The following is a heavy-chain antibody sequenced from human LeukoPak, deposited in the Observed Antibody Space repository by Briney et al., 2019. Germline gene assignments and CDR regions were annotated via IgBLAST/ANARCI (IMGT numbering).Heavy chain of an antibody. CDR1: GGSISSYY. CDR3: ARVRRDYDSSGYYPHYFDY. CDR2: IYYSGST. D-gene: IGHD3-22*01. Sequence: SETPSLTCTVSGGSISSYYWSWIRQPPGKGLEWIGYIYYSGSTNYNPSLKSRVTISVDTSKNQFSLKLSSVTAADTAVYYCARVRRDYDSSGYYPHYFDYWGQGTLVTVSS. V-gene: IGHV4-59*01. J-gene: IGHJ4*02.